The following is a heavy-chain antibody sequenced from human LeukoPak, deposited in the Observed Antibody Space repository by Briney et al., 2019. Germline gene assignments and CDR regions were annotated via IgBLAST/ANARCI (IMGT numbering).Heavy chain of an antibody. CDR2: IYRGGST. J-gene: IGHJ4*02. V-gene: IGHV3-53*01. D-gene: IGHD6-13*01. CDR1: GFNVSNNY. Sequence: GGSLRLSCAASGFNVSNNYMSWVRQAPGKGLEWVSAIYRGGSTYYADSVKGRFTMSRDNSKNTVFLQMDSLRADDTAVYYCARDRGAAAGNWGQGTLVTVSS. CDR3: ARDRGAAAGN.